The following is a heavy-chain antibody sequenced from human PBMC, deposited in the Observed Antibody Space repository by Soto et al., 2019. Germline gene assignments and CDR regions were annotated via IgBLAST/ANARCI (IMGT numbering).Heavy chain of an antibody. CDR1: GGSISSYY. J-gene: IGHJ4*02. D-gene: IGHD3-16*01. Sequence: SETLSLTCTVSGGSISSYYWSWIRQPPGKGLEWIGYIYYSGSTNYNPSLRSRITISVDTSKNQFSLKLSSVTAADTAVYYCARHVLTAYIVYYFDYWGQGTLVTVSS. CDR2: IYYSGST. CDR3: ARHVLTAYIVYYFDY. V-gene: IGHV4-59*08.